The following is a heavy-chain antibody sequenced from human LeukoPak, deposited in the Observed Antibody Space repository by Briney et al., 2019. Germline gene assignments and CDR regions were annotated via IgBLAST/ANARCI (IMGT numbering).Heavy chain of an antibody. V-gene: IGHV4-59*12. D-gene: IGHD2-15*01. CDR1: GGSISSYY. Sequence: SETLSLTCIVSGGSISSYYWSWIRQPPGKGLEWIGNIYSSGTTNYNPSLKSRVTISVDRSKNQFSLKLSSVTAADTAVYYCARGYCSGGSCSFDYWGQGTLVTVSS. J-gene: IGHJ4*02. CDR2: IYSSGTT. CDR3: ARGYCSGGSCSFDY.